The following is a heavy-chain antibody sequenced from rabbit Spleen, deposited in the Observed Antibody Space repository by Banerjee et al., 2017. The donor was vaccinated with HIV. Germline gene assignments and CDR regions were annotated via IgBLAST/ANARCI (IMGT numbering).Heavy chain of an antibody. V-gene: IGHV1S45*01. J-gene: IGHJ6*01. D-gene: IGHD7-1*01. Sequence: QEQLEESGGDLVKPGGTLTLTCTASGFSFGDRDVMCWVRQAPGKGLEWIACINAATGKPVYATWAKGRFTISKTSSTTVTLQMTSLTVADTATYFCARDTGTSFSSYGMDLWGPGTLVTVS. CDR2: INAATGKP. CDR3: ARDTGTSFSSYGMDL. CDR1: GFSFGDRDV.